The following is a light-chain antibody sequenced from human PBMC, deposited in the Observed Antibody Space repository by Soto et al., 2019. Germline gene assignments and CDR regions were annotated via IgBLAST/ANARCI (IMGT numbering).Light chain of an antibody. V-gene: IGKV3-15*01. CDR3: LQYNNWPPAT. J-gene: IGKJ5*01. CDR1: QYISNF. CDR2: SAS. Sequence: ETLMTQSPATLSVSPGERATLSCRASQYISNFLAWYQQKPGQGPRLLIYSASSRATGIPARFSGSGSGTEFTLNISSLQSEDFAIYYCLQYNNWPPATFGQGTRLEIK.